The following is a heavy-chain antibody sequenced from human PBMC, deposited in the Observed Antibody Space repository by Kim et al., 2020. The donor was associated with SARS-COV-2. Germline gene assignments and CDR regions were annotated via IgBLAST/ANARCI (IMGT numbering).Heavy chain of an antibody. CDR3: ARGARWELPRF. D-gene: IGHD1-26*01. J-gene: IGHJ4*02. Sequence: SAYYNPSLKSRVTISLDTSNNSFSLRLSSMTAADTAVYYCARGARWELPRFWGQGTLVTVSS. V-gene: IGHV4-30-2*05. CDR2: SA.